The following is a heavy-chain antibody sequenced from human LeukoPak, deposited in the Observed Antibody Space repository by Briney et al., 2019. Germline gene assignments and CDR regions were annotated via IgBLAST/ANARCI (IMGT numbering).Heavy chain of an antibody. CDR1: GFTFNDHA. D-gene: IGHD3-22*01. J-gene: IGHJ3*02. CDR3: ARASYYYDTTGLGAVDI. V-gene: IGHV3-9*01. Sequence: HSGRSLRLSCAASGFTFNDHAMYWVRQPPGKGLEWVSGINWNSDKIGYADSVKGRFTISRDDAKNSLFLQMNCLRAEDTALYYCARASYYYDTTGLGAVDIWGQGTRVTVSS. CDR2: INWNSDKI.